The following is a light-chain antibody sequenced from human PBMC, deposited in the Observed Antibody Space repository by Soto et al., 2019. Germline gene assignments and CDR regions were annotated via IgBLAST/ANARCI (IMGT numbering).Light chain of an antibody. Sequence: DIQMTQSPSAMSASLGDRVTITCRASQGISNSLAWFQQKPGRVPKRLIYGASTLQSWAPSRFIGSASGAAFTLTISSLQPEDFATYYCLQYNSYPFTFGGGTKVEIK. CDR2: GAS. CDR1: QGISNS. V-gene: IGKV1-17*03. J-gene: IGKJ4*01. CDR3: LQYNSYPFT.